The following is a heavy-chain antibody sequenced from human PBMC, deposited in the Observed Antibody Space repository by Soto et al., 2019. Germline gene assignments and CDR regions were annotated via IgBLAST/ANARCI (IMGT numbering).Heavy chain of an antibody. CDR3: ARGQRFSDWFDP. Sequence: ETLSLTCTVSGGSMSSYYWTWIRQPAGKGLEWIGRVYSSGGTHYNPSLKSRVTISLDTSKNQSSLRLLSVTDADTAVYYCARGQRFSDWFDPWGQGTLVTVSS. J-gene: IGHJ5*02. CDR2: VYSSGGT. V-gene: IGHV4-4*07. CDR1: GGSMSSYY. D-gene: IGHD3-3*01.